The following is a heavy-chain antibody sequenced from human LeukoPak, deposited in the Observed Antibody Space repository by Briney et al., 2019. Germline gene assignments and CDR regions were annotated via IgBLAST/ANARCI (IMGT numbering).Heavy chain of an antibody. CDR2: ISCYNGDT. CDR3: ARDPSNSSGYHAHFDS. J-gene: IGHJ4*02. Sequence: ASVKVSCEASGYTFTHHGISWVRQAPGQGLEWMGWISCYNGDTMYAQNVQGRVTMTTDTSTKTAYIELRSLRSDDTAMYYCARDPSNSSGYHAHFDSWGQGTLVTVSS. CDR1: GYTFTHHG. D-gene: IGHD3-22*01. V-gene: IGHV1-18*01.